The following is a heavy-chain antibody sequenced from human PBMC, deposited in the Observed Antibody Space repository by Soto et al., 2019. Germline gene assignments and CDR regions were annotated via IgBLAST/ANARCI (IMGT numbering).Heavy chain of an antibody. CDR3: ARWDLSSSSFDY. Sequence: GGSLRLSCAASGFTFSSYIMNWVRQAPGKGLEWVSSISSSSSYIYYADSVKGRFTISRDNAKNSLYLQMNSLRAEDTAVYYCARWDLSSSSFDYWGQGTLVTVSS. CDR1: GFTFSSYI. CDR2: ISSSSSYI. J-gene: IGHJ4*02. V-gene: IGHV3-21*01. D-gene: IGHD6-6*01.